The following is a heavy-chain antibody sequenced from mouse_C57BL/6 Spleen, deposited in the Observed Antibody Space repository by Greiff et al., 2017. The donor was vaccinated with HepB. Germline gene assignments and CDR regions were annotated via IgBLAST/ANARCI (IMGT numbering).Heavy chain of an antibody. CDR3: ARADCYSSAWFAY. J-gene: IGHJ3*01. CDR2: INPGDGDT. D-gene: IGHD2-3*01. CDR1: GYAFSSYW. V-gene: IGHV1-80*01. Sequence: VHLVESGAELVKPGASVKISCKASGYAFSSYWMNWVKQRPGKGLEWIGQINPGDGDTNYNGKFKGKATLTTDKSSSTAYMQLSSLTSEDSAVYFCARADCYSSAWFAYWGQGTLVTVSA.